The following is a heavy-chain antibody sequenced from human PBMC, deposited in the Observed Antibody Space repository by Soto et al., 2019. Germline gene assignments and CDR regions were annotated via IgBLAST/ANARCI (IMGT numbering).Heavy chain of an antibody. CDR3: AKDREGKNYYGMDV. CDR2: ISDDGSKK. CDR1: GFTFSTYG. D-gene: IGHD1-26*01. Sequence: GGSLRLSCAASGFTFSTYGMHWARQAPGKGMEWVAVISDDGSKKNYVDSVKGRFTISRDNSKNTLYLQMNSLRAEGTALYYCAKDREGKNYYGMDVWGQGTTVTVSS. V-gene: IGHV3-30*18. J-gene: IGHJ6*02.